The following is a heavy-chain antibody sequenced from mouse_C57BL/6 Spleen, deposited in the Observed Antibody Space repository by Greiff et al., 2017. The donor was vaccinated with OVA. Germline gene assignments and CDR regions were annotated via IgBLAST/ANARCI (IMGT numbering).Heavy chain of an antibody. Sequence: QVHVKQSGPGLVAPSQSLSITCTVSGFSLTSYGVDWVRQSPGKGLEWLGVIWGVGSTNYNSALKSRLSISKDNSKSQVFLKMNSLQTDDTAMYYCASEDSSGYFAYWGQGTLVTVSA. CDR2: IWGVGST. CDR3: ASEDSSGYFAY. V-gene: IGHV2-6*01. J-gene: IGHJ3*01. D-gene: IGHD3-2*02. CDR1: GFSLTSYG.